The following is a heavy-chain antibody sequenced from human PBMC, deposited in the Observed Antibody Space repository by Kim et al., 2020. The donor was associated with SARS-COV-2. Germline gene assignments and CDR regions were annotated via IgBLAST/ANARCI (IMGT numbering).Heavy chain of an antibody. V-gene: IGHV3-11*06. Sequence: GGSLRLSCAASGFTFSDYYMSWIRQAPGKGLEWVSYISSSSSYTNYADSVKGRFTISRDNAKNSLYLQMNSLRAEDTAVYYCARSGSNYYYDSSGYLSHWYFDLWGRGTLVTVSS. CDR3: ARSGSNYYYDSSGYLSHWYFDL. CDR2: ISSSSSYT. J-gene: IGHJ2*01. CDR1: GFTFSDYY. D-gene: IGHD3-22*01.